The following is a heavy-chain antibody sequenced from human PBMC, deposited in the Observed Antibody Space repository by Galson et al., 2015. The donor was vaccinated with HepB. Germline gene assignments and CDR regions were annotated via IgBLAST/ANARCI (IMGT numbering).Heavy chain of an antibody. Sequence: LRLSCAASGFTFSNAWMNWVRQAPGKGLEWVGRIKSKTDGGTTDYAAPVKGRFTISRDDSKNTLYLQMNSLKTEDTAVYYCTTDRDLYSRIFDYWGQGTLVTVSS. CDR1: GFTFSNAW. V-gene: IGHV3-15*07. CDR2: IKSKTDGGTT. J-gene: IGHJ4*02. D-gene: IGHD6-13*01. CDR3: TTDRDLYSRIFDY.